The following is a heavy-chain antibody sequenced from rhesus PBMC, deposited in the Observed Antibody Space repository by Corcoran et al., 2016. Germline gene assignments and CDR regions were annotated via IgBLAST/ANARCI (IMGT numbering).Heavy chain of an antibody. Sequence: QVQLVQSGAEVKKPGSSVKVSCKASGYTFTDYYIHWVRQSTRQGLEWMGWINPYNGNTRYAQKFQGRGTMTRDTSTTTVYMELSSLRSEDTAVYYCARVDPSAYVYFDFWGQGVLVTVSS. J-gene: IGHJ4*01. CDR3: ARVDPSAYVYFDF. D-gene: IGHD2-39*01. V-gene: IGHV1S2*01. CDR2: INPYNGNT. CDR1: GYTFTDYY.